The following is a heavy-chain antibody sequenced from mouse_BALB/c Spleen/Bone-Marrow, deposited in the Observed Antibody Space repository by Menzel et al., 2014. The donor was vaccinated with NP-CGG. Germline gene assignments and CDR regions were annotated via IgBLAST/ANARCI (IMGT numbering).Heavy chain of an antibody. CDR1: GFDFSTYW. Sequence: EVQGVESGGGLVQPGGSLKLSCAASGFDFSTYWMSWVRQAPGKGLEWIGEINPDSSTINYTPSLKDKFIISRDNAKNTLYLQMSKVRSEDTALYYSARLHYYGYEAYWGQGTLVTVSA. D-gene: IGHD1-2*01. CDR2: INPDSSTI. CDR3: ARLHYYGYEAY. V-gene: IGHV4-1*02. J-gene: IGHJ3*01.